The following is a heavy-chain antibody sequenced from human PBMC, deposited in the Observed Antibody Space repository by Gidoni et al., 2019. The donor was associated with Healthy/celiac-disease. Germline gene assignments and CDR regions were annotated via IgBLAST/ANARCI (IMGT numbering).Heavy chain of an antibody. V-gene: IGHV3-11*01. Sequence: QLPLVESGGGLVKPGASLRLSCAASGFTFRDSYMSWTRQAPGKGLEWVSYISSSGSTIYYADSVKGRFTIARDNAKNSLYLQMNSLRAEDTAVYYCARGYYYGSGSSPEGYWGQGTLVTVSS. CDR3: ARGYYYGSGSSPEGY. CDR2: ISSSGSTI. J-gene: IGHJ4*02. D-gene: IGHD3-10*01. CDR1: GFTFRDSY.